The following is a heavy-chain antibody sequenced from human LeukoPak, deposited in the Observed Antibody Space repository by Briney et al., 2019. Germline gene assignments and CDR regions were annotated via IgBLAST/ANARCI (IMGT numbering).Heavy chain of an antibody. CDR2: ISAYNGNT. V-gene: IGHV1-18*01. Sequence: GASVKVSCKASGYTFTSYGISWVRQAPGQGLEWMGWISAYNGNTNYAQKLQGRVTMTTDTSTSTAYMELRSLRSDDTAVYYCARVVPSKAVAGTGWFDPWGQGTLVTVSS. CDR1: GYTFTSYG. J-gene: IGHJ5*02. D-gene: IGHD6-19*01. CDR3: ARVVPSKAVAGTGWFDP.